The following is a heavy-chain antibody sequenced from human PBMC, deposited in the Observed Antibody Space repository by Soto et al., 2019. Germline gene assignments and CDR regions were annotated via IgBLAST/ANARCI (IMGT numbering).Heavy chain of an antibody. CDR2: ISGSGGST. J-gene: IGHJ4*02. D-gene: IGHD2-2*01. Sequence: EVQLLESGGGLVQPGGSLRLSCAASEFTFSSYAMSWVRQAPGKGLEWVSAISGSGGSTYYADSVKGRFTISRDNSKNTLYLQMNSLRAEDTAVYYCAKAPDIVVVPAGGSSYYFDYWGQGTLVTVSS. CDR1: EFTFSSYA. V-gene: IGHV3-23*01. CDR3: AKAPDIVVVPAGGSSYYFDY.